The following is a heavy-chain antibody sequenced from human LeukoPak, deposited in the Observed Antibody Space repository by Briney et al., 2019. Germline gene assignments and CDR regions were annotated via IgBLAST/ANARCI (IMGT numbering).Heavy chain of an antibody. V-gene: IGHV5-51*01. CDR3: ARRNYDDDGYYFDY. CDR2: MYPGDSDT. CDR1: GYNFASYW. D-gene: IGHD4-17*01. J-gene: IGHJ4*02. Sequence: GESLKISCKGFGYNFASYWVGWVRQMPGKGLEWIGIMYPGDSDTRYSPSFQGQVTMSADKSINTAFLQWSSLKASDTAMYYCARRNYDDDGYYFDYWGQGNLVTVSS.